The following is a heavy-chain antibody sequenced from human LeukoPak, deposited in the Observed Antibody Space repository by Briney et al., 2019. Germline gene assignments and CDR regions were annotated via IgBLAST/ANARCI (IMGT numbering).Heavy chain of an antibody. CDR3: ARDVSPGGNSRALHY. CDR1: GYTFTSYY. CDR2: INPSGGST. Sequence: APVKVSCKASGYTFTSYYMHWVRQAPGQGLEWMGIINPSGGSTSYAQKFQGRVTMTRDMSTSTVYMELSSLRSEDTAVYYCARDVSPGGNSRALHYWGQGTLVTVSS. D-gene: IGHD4-23*01. V-gene: IGHV1-46*01. J-gene: IGHJ4*02.